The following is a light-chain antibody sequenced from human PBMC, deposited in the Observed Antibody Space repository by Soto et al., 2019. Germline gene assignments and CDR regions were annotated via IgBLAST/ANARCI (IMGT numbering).Light chain of an antibody. Sequence: QSALTQPASVSGSPGQSITISCTGTSSDVGGHYYVSWYQHHPGKAPKLMIYEVSNRPSGVSNRFSGSKSGNTASLTISGLQAEDEGDYYCSSYSSSSTLVFGPGTKVTVL. CDR1: SSDVGGHYY. CDR2: EVS. CDR3: SSYSSSSTLV. V-gene: IGLV2-14*01. J-gene: IGLJ1*01.